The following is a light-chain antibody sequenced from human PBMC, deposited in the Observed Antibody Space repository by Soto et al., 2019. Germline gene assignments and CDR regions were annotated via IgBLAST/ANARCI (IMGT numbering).Light chain of an antibody. CDR1: SSDVGGYNS. CDR2: DVS. CDR3: SSYSTGGSYV. Sequence: QPVLTQPASVSGSPGQSIAVSCTGTSSDVGGYNSASWYQQHPGKAPQLLIYDVSNRPSGVSNRFSGSKSGNTASLTISGLQAEDVADYYCSSYSTGGSYVVGTGTKVTVL. V-gene: IGLV2-14*03. J-gene: IGLJ1*01.